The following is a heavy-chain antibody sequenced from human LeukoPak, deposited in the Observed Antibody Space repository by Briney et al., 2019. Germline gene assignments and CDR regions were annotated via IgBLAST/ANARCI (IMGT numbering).Heavy chain of an antibody. D-gene: IGHD6-6*01. Sequence: TGGSLRLSCAASGFSFGSYSMNWVRLAPGKGLEWVSIIYSGGNTYYADSVKGRFTISRDNSKNTLYLQMSSLRAEDTAVYYCARLVSPRYFDYWGQGTLVTVSS. CDR1: GFSFGSYS. V-gene: IGHV3-53*01. CDR2: IYSGGNT. J-gene: IGHJ4*02. CDR3: ARLVSPRYFDY.